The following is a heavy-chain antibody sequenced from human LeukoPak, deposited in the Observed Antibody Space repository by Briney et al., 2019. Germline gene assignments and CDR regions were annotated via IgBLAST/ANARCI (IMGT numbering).Heavy chain of an antibody. V-gene: IGHV3-13*01. D-gene: IGHD1-1*01. CDR1: GFTFSDYD. CDR2: IRTAGDT. J-gene: IGHJ4*02. Sequence: PGGSLRLSCAASGFTFSDYDMHWVRHATGKGLEWVSAIRTAGDTYYTGSVKGRFTISRENAKNSLYLQMNSLRAGDTAVYYCARVAKERVGGVYYFDYWGQGTLVTVSS. CDR3: ARVAKERVGGVYYFDY.